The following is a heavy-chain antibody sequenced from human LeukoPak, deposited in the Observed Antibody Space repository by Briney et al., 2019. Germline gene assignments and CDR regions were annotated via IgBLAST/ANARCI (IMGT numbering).Heavy chain of an antibody. Sequence: KPSETLSLTCAVYGGSFSGYYWSWIRQPPGKGLEWIGEINHSGSTNYNPSLKSRVTISVDTSKNQFSLKLSSVTAADTAVYYCARTKIMITFGGVIVRSAFDYWGQGTLVTVSS. CDR2: INHSGST. J-gene: IGHJ4*02. CDR3: ARTKIMITFGGVIVRSAFDY. CDR1: GGSFSGYY. D-gene: IGHD3-16*02. V-gene: IGHV4-34*01.